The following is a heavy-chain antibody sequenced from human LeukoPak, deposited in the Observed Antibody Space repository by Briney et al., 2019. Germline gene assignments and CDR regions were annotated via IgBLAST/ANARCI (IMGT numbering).Heavy chain of an antibody. CDR2: IYYSGST. Sequence: PSETLSLTCTVSGASISSYYWSWIRQPPGKGLEWIGYIYYSGSTNYNPSLKSRVTISVDTSKNQFSLKLSSVTAADTAVYYCARHKLEQGYNWFDPWGQGTLVTVSS. CDR3: ARHKLEQGYNWFDP. V-gene: IGHV4-59*08. CDR1: GASISSYY. D-gene: IGHD1/OR15-1a*01. J-gene: IGHJ5*02.